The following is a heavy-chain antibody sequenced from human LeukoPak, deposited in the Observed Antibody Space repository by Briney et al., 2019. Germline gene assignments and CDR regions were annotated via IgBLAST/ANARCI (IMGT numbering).Heavy chain of an antibody. V-gene: IGHV4-61*02. Sequence: PSETLSLTCTVSGGSISSSSYYWGWIRQPPGKGLEWIGRFYTSGSTNYNPSLKSRVTISVDTSKNQFSLKLSSVTAADTAVYYCARIGYAAADSWGQGTLVTVSS. CDR2: FYTSGST. J-gene: IGHJ5*01. D-gene: IGHD5-18*01. CDR1: GGSISSSSYY. CDR3: ARIGYAAADS.